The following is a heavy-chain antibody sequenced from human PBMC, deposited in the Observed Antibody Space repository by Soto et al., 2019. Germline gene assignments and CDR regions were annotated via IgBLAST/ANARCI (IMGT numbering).Heavy chain of an antibody. CDR1: GFTFSSYS. D-gene: IGHD3-3*01. Sequence: PGGSLRLSCAASGFTFSSYSMNWVRQAPGKGLEWVSYISSSSSTIYYADSVKGRFTISRDNAKNSLYLQMNSLRAEDTAVYYCARDFITYYDFWSGSNNWFDPWGQGTLVTVSS. V-gene: IGHV3-48*01. CDR2: ISSSSSTI. J-gene: IGHJ5*02. CDR3: ARDFITYYDFWSGSNNWFDP.